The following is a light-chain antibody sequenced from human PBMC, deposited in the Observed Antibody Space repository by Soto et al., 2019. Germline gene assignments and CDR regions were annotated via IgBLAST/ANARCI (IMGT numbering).Light chain of an antibody. CDR2: GNT. J-gene: IGLJ1*01. CDR1: SSNIGAGYD. V-gene: IGLV1-40*01. CDR3: QSYDTSLSSYV. Sequence: QPVLTQPPSVSGAPGQRVTISCTGSSSNIGAGYDVHWYQQLPGTAPKLVIYGNTNRPSGVPDRFSGSKSGTSASLAITGLQAEDEADYYCQSYDTSLSSYVFGTGTKLTVL.